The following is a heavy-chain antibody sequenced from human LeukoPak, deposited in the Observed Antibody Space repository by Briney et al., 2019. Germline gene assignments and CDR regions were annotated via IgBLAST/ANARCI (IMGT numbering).Heavy chain of an antibody. D-gene: IGHD6-19*01. V-gene: IGHV1-2*02. CDR1: GYTFTGYY. CDR3: ARSPSGLYSSGWFETYYFDY. CDR2: INPNSGGT. Sequence: ASVRVSCKASGYTFTGYYMHWVRQAPGQGLEWMGWINPNSGGTNYAQKFQGRVTMTRDTSISTAYMELSRLRSDDTAVYYCARSPSGLYSSGWFETYYFDYWGQGTLVTVSS. J-gene: IGHJ4*02.